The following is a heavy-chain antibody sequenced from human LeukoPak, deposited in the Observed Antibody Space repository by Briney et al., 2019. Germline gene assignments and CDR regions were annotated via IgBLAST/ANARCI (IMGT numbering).Heavy chain of an antibody. J-gene: IGHJ6*03. CDR2: IYYSGST. D-gene: IGHD6-6*01. CDR3: AKISSSSPYYYYYYMDV. V-gene: IGHV4-39*07. CDR1: GGSISSSSYY. Sequence: SSETLSLTCTVSGGSISSSSYYWGWIRQPPGKGLEWIGSIYYSGSTYYNPSLKCRVTISVDTSKNQFSLKLSSVTAADTAVYYCAKISSSSPYYYYYYMDVWGKGTTVTVSS.